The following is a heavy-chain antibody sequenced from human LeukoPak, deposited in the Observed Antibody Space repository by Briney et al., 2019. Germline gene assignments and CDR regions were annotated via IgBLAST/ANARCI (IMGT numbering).Heavy chain of an antibody. CDR1: GYSISSGYY. V-gene: IGHV4-38-2*02. J-gene: IGHJ4*02. CDR3: ARWGRNWDYFDF. D-gene: IGHD7-27*01. CDR2: IYHTGRT. Sequence: PSETLSLTCTVSGYSISSGYYWGWIRQPPGKGLEWIGTIYHTGRTYYTPSLKGRVTISLDTSKNQFSLHLTSVSAADTAVYYCARWGRNWDYFDFWGQGTLVTVSS.